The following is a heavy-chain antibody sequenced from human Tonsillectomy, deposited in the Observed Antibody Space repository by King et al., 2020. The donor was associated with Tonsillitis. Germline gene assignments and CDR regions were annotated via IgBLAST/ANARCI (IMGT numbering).Heavy chain of an antibody. CDR2: VYYSGRT. V-gene: IGHV4-59*08. Sequence: QLQESGPGLVKPSETLSLNCTVSGGSISWYYWSWIRQPPGKGLEWVGYVYYSGRTNYNPSLKSRVIISLDTSTNQCSLNLRSVTAADTAVYYCARHQSHRIAPRPRFFDYWGQGTLVPVS. D-gene: IGHD6-6*01. CDR1: GGSISWYY. J-gene: IGHJ4*02. CDR3: ARHQSHRIAPRPRFFDY.